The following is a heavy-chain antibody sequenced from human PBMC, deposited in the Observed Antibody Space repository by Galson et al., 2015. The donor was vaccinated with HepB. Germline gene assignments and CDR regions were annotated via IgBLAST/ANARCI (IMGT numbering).Heavy chain of an antibody. CDR2: IKVNGSEK. V-gene: IGHV3-7*01. Sequence: SLRLSCAASGFIFRNYWMSWVRQAPGKGLEWVANIKVNGSEKYYIDSVKGRFTISRDNAKSSLYLQMDSLRVEDTALYYCARDALFPFDYWGQGTLVTVSS. D-gene: IGHD2-21*01. CDR3: ARDALFPFDY. CDR1: GFIFRNYW. J-gene: IGHJ4*02.